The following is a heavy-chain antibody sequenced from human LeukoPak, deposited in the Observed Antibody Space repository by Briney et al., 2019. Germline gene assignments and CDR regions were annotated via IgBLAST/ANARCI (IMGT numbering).Heavy chain of an antibody. J-gene: IGHJ3*02. CDR3: ARERSPGSYYDAFDI. CDR2: IYYSGST. D-gene: IGHD1-26*01. Sequence: SETLSLTCTVSGGSISYYYWSWIRRPPGKGLEGIGYIYYSGSTNYNPSFKSRVTISVDTSKNQFSLKLSSVTAADTAVYYCARERSPGSYYDAFDIWGQGTMVTVSS. CDR1: GGSISYYY. V-gene: IGHV4-59*12.